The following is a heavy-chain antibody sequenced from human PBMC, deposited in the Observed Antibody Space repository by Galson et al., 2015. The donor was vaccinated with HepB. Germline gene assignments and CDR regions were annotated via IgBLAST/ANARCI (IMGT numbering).Heavy chain of an antibody. V-gene: IGHV3-11*01. CDR1: GFMFSDYY. D-gene: IGHD3-22*01. J-gene: IGHJ4*02. CDR3: ARDAKDSIDYLVARVFYFDS. Sequence: SLRLSCAASGFMFSDYYINWIRQAPGKGLEWLSYISSDGTTVDYSDSAKGRFTISRDNAKRSVYLQINGLRAEDTAVYYCARDAKDSIDYLVARVFYFDSWGRGTLVTVSS. CDR2: ISSDGTTV.